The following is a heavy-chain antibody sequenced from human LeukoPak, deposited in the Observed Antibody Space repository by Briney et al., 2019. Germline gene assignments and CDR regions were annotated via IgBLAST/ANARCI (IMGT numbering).Heavy chain of an antibody. D-gene: IGHD2-2*01. Sequence: GGSLRLSCAASGFTFSEYSMNWVRQAPGQGLEWVSYISSSSGTIKYADSVEGRFTISRDNAKKSLYLQINSLRAEDTAVYYCAGFSSTTDASDIWGQGTMVTVSS. CDR2: ISSSSGTI. V-gene: IGHV3-48*01. J-gene: IGHJ3*02. CDR1: GFTFSEYS. CDR3: AGFSSTTDASDI.